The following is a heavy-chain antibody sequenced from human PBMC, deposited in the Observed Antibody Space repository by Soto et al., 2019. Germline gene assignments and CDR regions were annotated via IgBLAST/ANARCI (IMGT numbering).Heavy chain of an antibody. CDR3: ARESFSASPNFFDY. CDR2: ISYDGSNK. J-gene: IGHJ4*02. Sequence: GGSLRLSCAASGFTFSSYAMHWVRQAPGKGLEWVAVISYDGSNKYYADSVKGRFTISRDNSKNTLYLQMNSLRADDTALYYCARESFSASPNFFDYWGRGTQVTVSS. V-gene: IGHV3-30-3*01. CDR1: GFTFSSYA. D-gene: IGHD3-16*01.